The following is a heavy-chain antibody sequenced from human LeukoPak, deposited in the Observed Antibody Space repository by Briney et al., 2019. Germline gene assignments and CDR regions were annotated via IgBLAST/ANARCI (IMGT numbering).Heavy chain of an antibody. V-gene: IGHV3-33*01. CDR2: IWYDGSNK. J-gene: IGHJ4*02. CDR1: GFTFSSYG. CDR3: ARDLGSFGSGSYLGY. Sequence: GRSLRLSCAASGFTFSSYGMHWVRQAPGKGLEWVAIIWYDGSNKYYADSVKGRFTISRDNSKNTLYLQMNSLRAEDTAVYYCARDLGSFGSGSYLGYWGQGTLVTVSS. D-gene: IGHD3-10*01.